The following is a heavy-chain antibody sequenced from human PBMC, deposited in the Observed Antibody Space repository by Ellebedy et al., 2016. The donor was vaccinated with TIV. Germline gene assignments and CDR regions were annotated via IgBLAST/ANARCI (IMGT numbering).Heavy chain of an antibody. J-gene: IGHJ4*02. Sequence: GGSLRLSXVASGYTFTSYPLNWVRQAPGTGLEWVSGIGISPGNIYYADSVKGRFTISRDNARNSLYLQMNSLRDEDTAVYYCVRGDPLVLGYWGQGTLVTVSS. D-gene: IGHD6-13*01. CDR2: IGISPGNI. CDR1: GYTFTSYP. CDR3: VRGDPLVLGY. V-gene: IGHV3-48*02.